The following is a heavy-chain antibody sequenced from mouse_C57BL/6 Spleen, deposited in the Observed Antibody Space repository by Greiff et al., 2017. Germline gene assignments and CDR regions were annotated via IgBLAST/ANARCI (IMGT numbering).Heavy chain of an antibody. Sequence: QVQLQQSGAELAKPGASVKLSCKASGYTFTSSWMHWVKQRPGQGLEWIGHINPGSGYTKYNQKFKAKATLTADQSSSTAYLQLSSLTYEDSAGENRARFITTEDDDFADGGQGTMVTVSA. D-gene: IGHD1-1*01. J-gene: IGHJ3*01. V-gene: IGHV1-7*01. CDR2: INPGSGYT. CDR3: ARFITTEDDDFAD. CDR1: GYTFTSSW.